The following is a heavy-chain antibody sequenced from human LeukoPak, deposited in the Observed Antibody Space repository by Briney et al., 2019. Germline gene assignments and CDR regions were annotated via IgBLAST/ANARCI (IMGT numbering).Heavy chain of an antibody. D-gene: IGHD3-22*01. CDR2: LSYSGGST. CDR3: AKWRSGYPNYYFDY. CDR1: GFTFSSYA. Sequence: GGSLRLSCAASGFTFSSYAMSWVRQAPGKGLEWVSGLSYSGGSTYYADSVKGRFTISRDNSKNTLYLQMNSLRAEDTAVYYCAKWRSGYPNYYFDYWGQGTLVTVS. V-gene: IGHV3-23*01. J-gene: IGHJ4*02.